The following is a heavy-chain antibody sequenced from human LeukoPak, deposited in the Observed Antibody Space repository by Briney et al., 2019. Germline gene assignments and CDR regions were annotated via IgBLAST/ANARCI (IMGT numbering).Heavy chain of an antibody. CDR1: GDTLTGYY. V-gene: IGHV1-2*02. CDR3: AGYTVVRGITLSAFDI. D-gene: IGHD3-10*01. Sequence: ASVKVSCKASGDTLTGYYIHWVRQAPGQGLEWMGCFDPNTGATHYAQKFQGRVTMTRDTSIDTDYMGLSSLRSDDTALYYCAGYTVVRGITLSAFDIWGQGTVLTVSS. J-gene: IGHJ3*02. CDR2: FDPNTGAT.